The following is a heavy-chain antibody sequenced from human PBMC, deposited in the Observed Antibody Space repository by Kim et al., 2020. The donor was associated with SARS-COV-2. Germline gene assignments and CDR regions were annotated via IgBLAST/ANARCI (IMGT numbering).Heavy chain of an antibody. CDR3: AKNFRPPSGYYNVEYGMGV. J-gene: IGHJ6*02. CDR2: IYSGGSST. CDR1: GFTFSSYA. D-gene: IGHD3-9*01. Sequence: GGSLRLSCAASGFTFSSYAMSWVRQAPGKGLEWVSVIYSGGSSTYYADSVKGRFTISRDNSKNTLYLQMNSLRAENTAVYYCAKNFRPPSGYYNVEYGMGVWGQGTTVTVSS. V-gene: IGHV3-23*03.